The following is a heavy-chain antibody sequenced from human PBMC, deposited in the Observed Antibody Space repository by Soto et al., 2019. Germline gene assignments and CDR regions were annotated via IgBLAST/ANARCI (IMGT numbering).Heavy chain of an antibody. CDR3: ASTYGGNEFDY. CDR1: GFTFSSYW. J-gene: IGHJ4*02. D-gene: IGHD4-17*01. CDR2: IKQDGSEK. Sequence: GGSLRLSCAASGFTFSSYWMSWVRQAPGKGLEWVANIKQDGSEKYYVDSVKGRFTISRDNAKNSLYLQMNSLRAEDTAVYYCASTYGGNEFDYWGELPLVTAS. V-gene: IGHV3-7*01.